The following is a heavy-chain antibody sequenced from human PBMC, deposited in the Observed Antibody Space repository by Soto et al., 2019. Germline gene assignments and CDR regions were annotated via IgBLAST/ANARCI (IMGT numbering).Heavy chain of an antibody. CDR1: GFTFSSFA. CDR2: IGGSRGNT. V-gene: IGHV3-23*01. CDR3: AKRLRNSSGGDYYYGFVV. J-gene: IGHJ6*01. Sequence: EVQLLESGGGLVQPGGSLRLSCAASGFTFSSFAMSWVRQAPGKGLEWVSAIGGSRGNTYYADSVKGRFTISRDNSKNTLSLQMNSLRAEDTAIYNCAKRLRNSSGGDYYYGFVVWGPATTVTVSS. D-gene: IGHD6-6*01.